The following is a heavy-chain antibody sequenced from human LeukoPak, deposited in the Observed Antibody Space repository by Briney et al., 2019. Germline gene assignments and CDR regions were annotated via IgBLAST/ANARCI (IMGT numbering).Heavy chain of an antibody. J-gene: IGHJ4*02. V-gene: IGHV4-39*01. Sequence: SETLSLTCTVSGSSISSSSYYWGWIRQPPGKGLEWIGSIYYSGSTYYNPSLKSRVTISVDTSKNQFSLKLSSVTAADTAVYYCARRYGYGAYYFDYWGQGTLVTVSS. D-gene: IGHD4-17*01. CDR2: IYYSGST. CDR1: GSSISSSSYY. CDR3: ARRYGYGAYYFDY.